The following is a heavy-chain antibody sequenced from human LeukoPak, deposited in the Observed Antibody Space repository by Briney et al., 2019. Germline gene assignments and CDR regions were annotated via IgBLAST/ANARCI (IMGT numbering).Heavy chain of an antibody. Sequence: PGGSLRPSCAPSAFTLSSYGMHCVSQAPGSGLEWVAVIWYDGSNKYYADSVKGRFTISRDNSKITLYLQMNSLRAEDTAVYYCASLPLLPVRGVTSNYYGMYVWGQGTTVTVSS. CDR1: AFTLSSYG. CDR3: ASLPLLPVRGVTSNYYGMYV. CDR2: IWYDGSNK. D-gene: IGHD3-10*01. J-gene: IGHJ6*02. V-gene: IGHV3-33*01.